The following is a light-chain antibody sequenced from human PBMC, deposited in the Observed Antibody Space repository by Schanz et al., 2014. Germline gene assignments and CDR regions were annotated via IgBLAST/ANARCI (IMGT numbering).Light chain of an antibody. CDR1: SSDVGSYDL. Sequence: QSALTQPASVSGSPGQSITISCTGTSSDVGSYDLVSWYQHHPGKAPKLMIYEDTKRPSGVSNRFSGSKSGNTASLTISGLQAEDEADYYCCSYAGSYTWVFGGGTKLTVL. CDR3: CSYAGSYTWV. V-gene: IGLV2-23*01. CDR2: EDT. J-gene: IGLJ3*02.